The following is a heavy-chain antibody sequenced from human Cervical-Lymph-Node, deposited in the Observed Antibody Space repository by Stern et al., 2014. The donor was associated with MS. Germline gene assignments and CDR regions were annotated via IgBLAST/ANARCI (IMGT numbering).Heavy chain of an antibody. V-gene: IGHV3-73*01. CDR1: GFTFSGSS. Sequence: EVQLVESGGGLVQTGGSLKLSCAASGFTFSGSSMHWVRQAAGQGLGWVGRIRNKADTYATAYAASVKGRFTISRDDSKNMAYLQMNSLKAEDTAVYYCTLFRSGHYTGFEYWGQGTLVAVSS. D-gene: IGHD3-3*01. J-gene: IGHJ4*02. CDR2: IRNKADTYAT. CDR3: TLFRSGHYTGFEY.